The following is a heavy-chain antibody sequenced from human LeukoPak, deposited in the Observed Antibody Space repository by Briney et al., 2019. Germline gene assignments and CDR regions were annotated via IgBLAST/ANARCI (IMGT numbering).Heavy chain of an antibody. CDR3: ARVQKPAAIRYYFDY. V-gene: IGHV4-59*01. J-gene: IGHJ4*02. CDR1: GGSISSYY. CDR2: IYYSGST. D-gene: IGHD2-2*01. Sequence: PSETLSLTCTVSGGSISSYYWSWIRQPPGKGLEWIGYIYYSGSTNYNPSLKSRVTISVDTSKNQFSLKLSSVTAADTAVYYCARVQKPAAIRYYFDYWGQGTLVTVSS.